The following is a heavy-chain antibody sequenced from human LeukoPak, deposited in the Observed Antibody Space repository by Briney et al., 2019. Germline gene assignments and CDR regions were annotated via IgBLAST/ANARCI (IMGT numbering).Heavy chain of an antibody. J-gene: IGHJ2*01. CDR3: ATDTGSYYLRYFDL. D-gene: IGHD1-26*01. V-gene: IGHV1-24*01. CDR2: FDPEDGET. CDR1: GYTLTELS. Sequence: ASVKVSCKVSGYTLTELSMHWVRQAPGKGLEWMGGFDPEDGETIYAQKFQGRVSMTEDTSTDTAYMELSSLRSEDTAMYYCATDTGSYYLRYFDLWGRGTLVTVSP.